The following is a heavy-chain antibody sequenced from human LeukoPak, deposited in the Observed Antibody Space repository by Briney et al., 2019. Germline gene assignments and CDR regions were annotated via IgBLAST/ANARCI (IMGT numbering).Heavy chain of an antibody. J-gene: IGHJ4*02. CDR1: GDSVSSNSAA. V-gene: IGHV6-1*01. D-gene: IGHD6-19*01. CDR3: ARDTEYSSGWYYFDY. CDR2: TYYRSKWYN. Sequence: SQTLSLTCAISGDSVSSNSAAWNWIRQSPSIGLEWLRSTYYRSKWYNDYAVSVKSRITINPDTSKNQFSLKLSSVTAADKAVYYCARDTEYSSGWYYFDYWGQGTLVTVSS.